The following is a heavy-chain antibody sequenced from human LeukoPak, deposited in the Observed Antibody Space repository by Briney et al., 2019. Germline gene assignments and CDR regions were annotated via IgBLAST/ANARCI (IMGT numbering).Heavy chain of an antibody. J-gene: IGHJ4*02. D-gene: IGHD3-3*01. CDR2: IRGSGGST. CDR1: GFTFSSYG. CDR3: AKHPDYDFWSALGY. V-gene: IGHV3-23*01. Sequence: GGSLRLSCAASGFTFSSYGMSWVRQAPGKGLEWVSGIRGSGGSTYYADSVKGRFTISRDNSKNTLYLQMNSLRAEDTAVSYCAKHPDYDFWSALGYWGQGTLVTVSS.